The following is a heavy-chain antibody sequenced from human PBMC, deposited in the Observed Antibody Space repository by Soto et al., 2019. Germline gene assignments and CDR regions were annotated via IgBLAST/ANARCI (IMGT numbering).Heavy chain of an antibody. Sequence: QVQLQESGPGLVKPSQTLSLTCTVSGGSISSGGYYWSWIRQHPGKGLEWIGYIYYSGSTYYNPALKSRVTLSVDTSKNQCSLKLSSVTAADPAVYYCAGVAVAATIRFAYWGQGTLVTVSS. J-gene: IGHJ4*02. D-gene: IGHD6-25*01. CDR2: IYYSGST. V-gene: IGHV4-31*03. CDR1: GGSISSGGYY. CDR3: AGVAVAATIRFAY.